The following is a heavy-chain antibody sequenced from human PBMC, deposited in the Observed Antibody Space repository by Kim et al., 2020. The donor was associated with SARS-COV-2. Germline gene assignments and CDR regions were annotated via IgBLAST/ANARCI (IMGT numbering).Heavy chain of an antibody. Sequence: GGSLRLSCAASGFTFSNAWMSWVRQAPGKGLEWVGRIKSKTDGGTTDYAAPVKGRFTISRDDSKNTLYLQMNSLKTEDTAVYYCTTLYDSSGYYTSDYWGQGTLVTVSS. D-gene: IGHD3-22*01. CDR2: IKSKTDGGTT. CDR3: TTLYDSSGYYTSDY. V-gene: IGHV3-15*01. CDR1: GFTFSNAW. J-gene: IGHJ4*02.